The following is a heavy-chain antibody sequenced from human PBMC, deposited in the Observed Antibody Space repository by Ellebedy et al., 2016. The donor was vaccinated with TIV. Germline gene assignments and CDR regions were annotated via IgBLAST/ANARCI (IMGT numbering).Heavy chain of an antibody. D-gene: IGHD5-12*01. Sequence: GGSLRLSCAASGFTFSTYWMHWVRQAPGKGLVWVSRMNSDGSSISYADSVKGRFTISRDNSKNTLYLQMNSLRAEDTAVYYCARVVATIDLLQPCDYWGQGTLVTVSS. CDR2: MNSDGSSI. CDR3: ARVVATIDLLQPCDY. V-gene: IGHV3-74*01. J-gene: IGHJ4*02. CDR1: GFTFSTYW.